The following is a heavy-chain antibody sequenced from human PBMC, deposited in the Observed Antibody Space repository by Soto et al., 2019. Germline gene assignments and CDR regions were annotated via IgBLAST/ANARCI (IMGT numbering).Heavy chain of an antibody. J-gene: IGHJ5*02. D-gene: IGHD3-10*01. CDR1: GFTFSNFA. CDR2: ISGRDGGT. Sequence: QLLASGGGLVQPGGSLRLSCAASGFTFSNFAMSWVRRAPGKGLAWVSGISGRDGGTYYTDSVKGRFTISRDNSKNTLYLQMNSLRAEDTAIYYCAKAHNSWSYYTNWFDPWGQGTLVTVSS. V-gene: IGHV3-23*01. CDR3: AKAHNSWSYYTNWFDP.